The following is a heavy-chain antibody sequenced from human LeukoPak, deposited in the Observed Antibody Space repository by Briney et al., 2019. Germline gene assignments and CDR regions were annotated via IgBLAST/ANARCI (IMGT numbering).Heavy chain of an antibody. CDR1: GGSISSYY. Sequence: SETLSLTCTVSGGSISSYYWSWLRQPPGKGLEWIGYIYYSGSTNYNPSLKSRVTISVDTSKNQFSLKLSSVTAADTAVYYCASSAYCGGDCYPTIDYWGQGTLVTVSS. V-gene: IGHV4-59*01. CDR2: IYYSGST. CDR3: ASSAYCGGDCYPTIDY. J-gene: IGHJ4*02. D-gene: IGHD2-21*02.